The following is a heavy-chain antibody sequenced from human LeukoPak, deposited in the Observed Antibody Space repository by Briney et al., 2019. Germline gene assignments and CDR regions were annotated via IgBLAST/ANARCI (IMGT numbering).Heavy chain of an antibody. D-gene: IGHD1-1*01. CDR3: AGGNAMEV. Sequence: RXSCAXSGFXVSDXWMYWVRQAPGKXLEGVANIKKDGTGISYVDSVRGRFIISRDNARNSLYPQMDSLRVEDTAVYFCAGGNAMEVWGKGTAVTVSS. J-gene: IGHJ6*03. CDR2: IKKDGTGI. CDR1: GFXVSDXW. V-gene: IGHV3-7*03.